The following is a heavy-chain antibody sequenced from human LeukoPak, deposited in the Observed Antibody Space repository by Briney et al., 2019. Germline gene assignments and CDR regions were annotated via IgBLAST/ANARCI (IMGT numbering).Heavy chain of an antibody. CDR1: GFTFSTYA. V-gene: IGHV3-23*01. Sequence: GGSLRLSCAASGFTFSTYAMSWVRQAPGKGLEWVSAISGSGGSTYYADSVKGRFTISRDNSKNTLYLQMNSLRAEDTAVYYCAKDQGGSYYLDYFDYWGQGTLVTVSS. D-gene: IGHD1-26*01. CDR3: AKDQGGSYYLDYFDY. J-gene: IGHJ4*02. CDR2: ISGSGGST.